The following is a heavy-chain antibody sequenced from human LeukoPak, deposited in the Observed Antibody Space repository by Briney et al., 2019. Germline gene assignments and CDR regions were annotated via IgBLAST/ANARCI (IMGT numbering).Heavy chain of an antibody. CDR3: AKDQRLLWFGELSPLDY. CDR2: ISGSGGST. J-gene: IGHJ4*02. V-gene: IGHV3-23*01. CDR1: GFTFSSYA. D-gene: IGHD3-10*01. Sequence: PGGSLRLSYAASGFTFSSYAMSWVRQAPGKGLEWVSAISGSGGSTYYADSVKGRFTISRDNSKNTLYLQMNSLRAEDTAVYYCAKDQRLLWFGELSPLDYWGQGTLVTVSS.